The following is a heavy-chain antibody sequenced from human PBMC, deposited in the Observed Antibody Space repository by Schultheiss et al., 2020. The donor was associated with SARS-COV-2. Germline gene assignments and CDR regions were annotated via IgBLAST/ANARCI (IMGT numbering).Heavy chain of an antibody. CDR3: ARDRHIVVVPAATFDY. CDR2: IYTSGST. J-gene: IGHJ4*02. D-gene: IGHD2-2*01. CDR1: GGSFSGYY. Sequence: GSLRLSCAVYGGSFSGYYWSWIRQPAGKGLEWIGRIYTSGSTNYNPSLKSRVTMSVDTSKNQFSLKLSSVTAADTAVYYCARDRHIVVVPAATFDYWGQGGLVTVAS. V-gene: IGHV4-4*07.